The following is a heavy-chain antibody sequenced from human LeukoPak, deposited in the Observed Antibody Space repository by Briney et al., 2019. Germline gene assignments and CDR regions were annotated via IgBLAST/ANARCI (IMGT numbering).Heavy chain of an antibody. V-gene: IGHV3-7*01. Sequence: GGSLRLSCAASGFTFSSYAMHWVRQAPGKGLEWVANIKQDGSVENYVDSLRGRFTISRDNAKDSLYLQMNSLRAEDTAVYFCARNYYYRFDYWGQGTLVAVSS. D-gene: IGHD3-10*01. CDR2: IKQDGSVE. CDR1: GFTFSSYA. J-gene: IGHJ4*02. CDR3: ARNYYYRFDY.